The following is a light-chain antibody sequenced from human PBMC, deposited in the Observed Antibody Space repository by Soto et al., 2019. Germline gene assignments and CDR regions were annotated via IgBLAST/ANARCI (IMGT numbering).Light chain of an antibody. CDR3: QQSYSTPYT. V-gene: IGKV1-39*01. CDR1: QSISSY. CDR2: AAS. Sequence: DIQMTQSPSSLSASVGDRVTITCRASQSISSYLNWFQLKPGKAPKLLIYAASTLQSGVPSWFSGSGSGTDFTLTISSLQPEDFATYYCQQSYSTPYTFGQGTKLEIK. J-gene: IGKJ2*01.